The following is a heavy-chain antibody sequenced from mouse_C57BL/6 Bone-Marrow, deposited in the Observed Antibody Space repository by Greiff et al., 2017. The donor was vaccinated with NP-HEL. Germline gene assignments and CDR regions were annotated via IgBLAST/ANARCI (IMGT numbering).Heavy chain of an antibody. Sequence: QVQLQQPGAELVKPGASVKMSCTASGYTFTSYWITWVKQRPGQGLAWIGDIYPGSGSTHYNEKFKSKATLTVDTSSSTAYMQLSSLTSEDSAVYYCATIIYDYDEAYWGQGTLVTVSA. V-gene: IGHV1-55*01. CDR3: ATIIYDYDEAY. CDR2: IYPGSGST. CDR1: GYTFTSYW. D-gene: IGHD2-4*01. J-gene: IGHJ3*01.